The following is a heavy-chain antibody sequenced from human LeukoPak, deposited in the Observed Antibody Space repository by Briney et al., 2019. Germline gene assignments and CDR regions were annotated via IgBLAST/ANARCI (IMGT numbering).Heavy chain of an antibody. CDR1: LGSPPSYF. D-gene: IGHD3-22*01. CDR2: MYTSGST. Sequence: PSGALSVTRTVSLGSPPSYFGSWMRPPAGRGGEWVGRMYTSGSTNYNTSLKSRVTMSIDTSKNQFSLKLSSVTAADTAVYFCARGVYFDSSGLSPALDLWGRGTLVTVSS. V-gene: IGHV4-4*07. CDR3: ARGVYFDSSGLSPALDL. J-gene: IGHJ2*01.